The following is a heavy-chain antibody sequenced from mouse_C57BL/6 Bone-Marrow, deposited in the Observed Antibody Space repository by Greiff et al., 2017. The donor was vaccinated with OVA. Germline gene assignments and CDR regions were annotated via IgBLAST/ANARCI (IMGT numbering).Heavy chain of an antibody. Sequence: DVQLQESGPELVKPGASVKISCKASGYTFTDYYMNWVKQSHGKSLEWIGDINPNNGGTSYNQKFKGKATLTVDKSSSTAYMELRSLTSEDSAVYECALITTVVADYWGQGTTLTVSS. D-gene: IGHD1-1*01. CDR2: INPNNGGT. V-gene: IGHV1-26*01. CDR3: ALITTVVADY. CDR1: GYTFTDYY. J-gene: IGHJ2*01.